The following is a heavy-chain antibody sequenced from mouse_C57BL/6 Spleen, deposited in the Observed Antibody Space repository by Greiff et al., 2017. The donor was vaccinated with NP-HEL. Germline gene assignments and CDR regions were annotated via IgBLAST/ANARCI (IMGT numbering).Heavy chain of an antibody. CDR2: IYPGSGNT. Sequence: QVQLQQSGAELVRPGASVKLSCKASGYTFTDYYINWVKQRPGQGLEWIARIYPGSGNTYYNEKFKGKATLTAEKSSSTAYMQLSSLTSEDSAVYFSARDGEDYGSSLYYFDYWGQGTTLTVSS. J-gene: IGHJ2*01. D-gene: IGHD1-1*01. V-gene: IGHV1-76*01. CDR3: ARDGEDYGSSLYYFDY. CDR1: GYTFTDYY.